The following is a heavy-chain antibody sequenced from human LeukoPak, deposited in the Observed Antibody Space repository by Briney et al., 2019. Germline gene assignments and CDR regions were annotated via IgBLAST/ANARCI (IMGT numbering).Heavy chain of an antibody. V-gene: IGHV1-2*02. CDR2: INPNNGGT. J-gene: IGHJ4*02. CDR3: ARGVWFGNHDYFDY. CDR1: GYTFTSYS. D-gene: IGHD3-10*01. Sequence: PLASVKVSCKASGYTFTSYSMHWVRQAPGQGLEWMGWINPNNGGTSYAQKFQGRVTMTRDTSISTAYMELRGLRSDDTAVYYCARGVWFGNHDYFDYWGQRTLVTVSS.